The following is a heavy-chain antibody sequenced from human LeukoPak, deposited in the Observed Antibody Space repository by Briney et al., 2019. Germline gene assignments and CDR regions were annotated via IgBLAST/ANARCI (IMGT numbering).Heavy chain of an antibody. D-gene: IGHD1-26*01. CDR3: ARHRSYKFDY. CDR1: GYPFTGYY. Sequence: GASVKVSCEASGYPFTGYYMHCVRQAPGQGLEWMGWINPNSGGTNYAQKFQGRVTMTRDTSISTAYMELSRLRSDNTAGEYCARHRSYKFDYWGQGTLVTVSS. J-gene: IGHJ4*02. CDR2: INPNSGGT. V-gene: IGHV1-2*02.